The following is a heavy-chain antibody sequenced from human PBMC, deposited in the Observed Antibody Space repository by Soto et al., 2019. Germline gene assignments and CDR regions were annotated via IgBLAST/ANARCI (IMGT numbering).Heavy chain of an antibody. D-gene: IGHD1-1*01. CDR3: ARDGANWLNAFDI. J-gene: IGHJ3*02. Sequence: QVQLQESGPGLVKPSQTLSLTCTVSGGSISSGDYYWSWIRQPPGKCLEWIGYIYYSGSTYYNPSRNSRVTISVDTSKNQFSLKLSSVTAADTAVYYCARDGANWLNAFDIWGQGTMVTVSS. V-gene: IGHV4-30-4*01. CDR1: GGSISSGDYY. CDR2: IYYSGST.